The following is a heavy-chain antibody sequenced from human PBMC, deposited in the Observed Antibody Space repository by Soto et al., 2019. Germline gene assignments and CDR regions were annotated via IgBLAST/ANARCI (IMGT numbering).Heavy chain of an antibody. D-gene: IGHD4-17*01. CDR3: SRGGATVTNKEFDY. Sequence: SETLSLTCAVYGGSFSGYYWSWIRQPPGKGLEWIGEINHSGSTNYNPSLKSRVTISVDTSKNQFSLKLSSVTAADTAVYYCSRGGATVTNKEFDYWGQGTLVTVST. V-gene: IGHV4-34*01. CDR2: INHSGST. J-gene: IGHJ4*02. CDR1: GGSFSGYY.